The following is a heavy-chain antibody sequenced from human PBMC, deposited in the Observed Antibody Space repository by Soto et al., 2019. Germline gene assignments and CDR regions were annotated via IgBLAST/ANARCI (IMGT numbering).Heavy chain of an antibody. V-gene: IGHV5-51*01. D-gene: IGHD1-1*01. CDR1: GYSFTSYW. CDR3: ASHLQGYYYYMDV. Sequence: PGESLKISCKGSGYSFTSYWIGWVRQMPGKGLEWMGIIYPGDSDTRYSPSFQGQVTISADKTIRTAYLQRSSLKASDTAMYYCASHLQGYYYYMDVWGKGTTVTVSS. CDR2: IYPGDSDT. J-gene: IGHJ6*03.